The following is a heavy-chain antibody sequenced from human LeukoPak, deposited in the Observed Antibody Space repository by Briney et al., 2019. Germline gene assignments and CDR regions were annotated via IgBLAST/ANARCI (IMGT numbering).Heavy chain of an antibody. V-gene: IGHV6-1*01. D-gene: IGHD3-16*01. Sequence: SQTLSLTCALSGDSVSSNSAAWTWIRQSPSRGLEWLGRTYYRSKWYNDYAGSVRSRIIISADTSKNQFSLQLNSVTPEDTAVYYCARDPLRGDTFDPWGQGTMVTVSS. CDR3: ARDPLRGDTFDP. CDR2: TYYRSKWYN. CDR1: GDSVSSNSAA. J-gene: IGHJ3*01.